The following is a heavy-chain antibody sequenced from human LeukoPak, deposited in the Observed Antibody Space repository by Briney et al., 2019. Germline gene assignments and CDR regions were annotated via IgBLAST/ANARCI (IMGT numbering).Heavy chain of an antibody. Sequence: GGSLRLSCAASGFTFSSYSMNWVRQAPGKGLEWVSSISSSTNYIYYADSVKGRFTISRDDAKNSLCLQMNSLRAEDTAVYYCARGPREGYCTSTSCYRVFDYWGQGTLVTVSS. CDR1: GFTFSSYS. CDR2: ISSSTNYI. V-gene: IGHV3-21*01. CDR3: ARGPREGYCTSTSCYRVFDY. D-gene: IGHD2-2*02. J-gene: IGHJ4*02.